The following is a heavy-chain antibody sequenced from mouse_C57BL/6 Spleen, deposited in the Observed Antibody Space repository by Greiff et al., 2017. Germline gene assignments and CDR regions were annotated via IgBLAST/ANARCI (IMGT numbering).Heavy chain of an antibody. CDR2: IYPGDGDT. D-gene: IGHD2-1*01. V-gene: IGHV1-82*01. CDR1: GYAFSSSW. J-gene: IGHJ2*01. CDR3: ARGNYGNHFDY. Sequence: QVQLQQSGPELVKPGASVKISCKASGYAFSSSWMNWVKQRPGKGLEWIGRIYPGDGDTNYNGKFKGKATLTADKSSSTAYMQLSSLTSEDSAVYFCARGNYGNHFDYWGQGTTLTVSS.